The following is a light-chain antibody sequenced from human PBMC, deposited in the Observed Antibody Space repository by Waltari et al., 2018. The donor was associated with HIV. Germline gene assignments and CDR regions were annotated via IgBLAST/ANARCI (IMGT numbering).Light chain of an antibody. J-gene: IGLJ1*01. V-gene: IGLV2-14*01. CDR2: DVS. CDR1: SSDIGGYNF. Sequence: QSALTQPASVSGSPGQSITISCTGASSDIGGYNFVSWYQQHPGKAPILMIYDVSNGSSGVSNRFSGSKSGNTASLTISGLQAEDEADYYCSSYTSSSTLFVFGTGTKVTVL. CDR3: SSYTSSSTLFV.